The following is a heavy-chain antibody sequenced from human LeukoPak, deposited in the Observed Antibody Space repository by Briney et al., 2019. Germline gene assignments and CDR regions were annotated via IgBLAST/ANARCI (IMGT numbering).Heavy chain of an antibody. CDR3: ARYYDILTGYQG. CDR2: MNLNSGNT. J-gene: IGHJ4*02. D-gene: IGHD3-9*01. V-gene: IGHV1-8*01. Sequence: ASVKVSCKASGYTFTSYDINWVRQATGQGLEWMGWMNLNSGNTGYAQKFQGRVTMTRNTSISTAYMELSSLRSEDTAVYYCARYYDILTGYQGWGQGTLVTVSS. CDR1: GYTFTSYD.